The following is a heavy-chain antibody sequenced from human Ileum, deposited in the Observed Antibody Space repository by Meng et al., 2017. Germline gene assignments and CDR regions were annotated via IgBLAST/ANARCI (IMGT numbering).Heavy chain of an antibody. CDR2: IYFDANT. CDR1: GFRVSDKY. J-gene: IGHJ4*02. Sequence: GESLKISCAASGFRVSDKYMRWVRQAPGKGLEWVTVIYFDANTDYADSVKGRFTISRDISKNTVYLQMNSLKAEDTAVYYCVRDDGSAPYDFWGQGTRVTVSS. D-gene: IGHD3-10*01. CDR3: VRDDGSAPYDF. V-gene: IGHV3-66*02.